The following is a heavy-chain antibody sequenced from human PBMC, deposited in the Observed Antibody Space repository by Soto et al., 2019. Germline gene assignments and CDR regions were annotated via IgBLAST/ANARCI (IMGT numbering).Heavy chain of an antibody. D-gene: IGHD4-17*01. CDR2: ISGSGGST. CDR3: AKANYGGNSYYYYYGMDV. J-gene: IGHJ6*02. V-gene: IGHV3-23*01. Sequence: PGGSLRLSCADSGFTFSSYAMSWVRQAPGKGLEWVSAISGSGGSTYYADSVKGRFTISRDNSKNTLYLQMNSLRAEDTAVYYFAKANYGGNSYYYYYGMDVWGQGTTVTVSS. CDR1: GFTFSSYA.